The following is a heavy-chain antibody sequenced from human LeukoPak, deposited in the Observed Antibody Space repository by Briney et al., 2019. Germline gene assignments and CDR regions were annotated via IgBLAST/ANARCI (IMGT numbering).Heavy chain of an antibody. CDR2: ISSSSSTI. Sequence: GGSLRLSCAASGFTFSSYSMNWVRQAPGKGLEWVSYISSSSSTIYYADSVKGRFTISRDNAKNSLYLQMNSLRAEDTAVYYCARDTVRGVIINYVAFDIWGQGTMVTVSS. J-gene: IGHJ3*02. V-gene: IGHV3-48*04. CDR3: ARDTVRGVIINYVAFDI. CDR1: GFTFSSYS. D-gene: IGHD3-10*01.